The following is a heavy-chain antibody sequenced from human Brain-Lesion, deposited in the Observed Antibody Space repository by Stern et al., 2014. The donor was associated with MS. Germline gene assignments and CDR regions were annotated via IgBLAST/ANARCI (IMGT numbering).Heavy chain of an antibody. CDR1: GNTFTNRY. V-gene: IGHV1-45*02. CDR3: AEGGSYGFVY. CDR2: ITPFTGNT. D-gene: IGHD4-17*01. Sequence: VQLVESGAEVKKPGSSVKVSCQASGNTFTNRYLHWVRQAPGQALEWMGWITPFTGNTNYAQKFQDRVTITMDRSMSTAYMDLSSLRSDDTAIYFCAEGGSYGFVYWGQGTLVTVSS. J-gene: IGHJ4*02.